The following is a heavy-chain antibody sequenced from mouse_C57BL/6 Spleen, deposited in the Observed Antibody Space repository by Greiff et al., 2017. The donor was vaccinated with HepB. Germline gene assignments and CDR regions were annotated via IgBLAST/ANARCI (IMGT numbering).Heavy chain of an antibody. J-gene: IGHJ4*01. CDR1: GYAFTNYL. CDR3: ARNYDGYYAMDY. Sequence: QLKQSGAELVRPGTSVKVSCKASGYAFTNYLIEWVKQRPGQGLEWIGVINPGSGGTNYNEKFKGKATLTADKSSSTAYMQLSSLTSEDSAVYFCARNYDGYYAMDYWGQGTSVTVSS. D-gene: IGHD2-3*01. CDR2: INPGSGGT. V-gene: IGHV1-54*01.